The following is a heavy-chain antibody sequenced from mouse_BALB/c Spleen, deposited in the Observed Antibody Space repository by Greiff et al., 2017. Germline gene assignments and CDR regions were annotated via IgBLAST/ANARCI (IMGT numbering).Heavy chain of an antibody. CDR1: GYTFTDYN. D-gene: IGHD2-9*01. CDR3: TSYGSSDY. J-gene: IGHJ4*01. Sequence: VQLQQSGPELVKPGASVKIPCKASGYTFTDYNMDWVKQSHGKSLEWIGEINPSNGGTNFNEKFKSKATLTVDKSSSTAYMQLSSLTSEDSAVYYCTSYGSSDYWGQGTSVTVSS. V-gene: IGHV1-18*01. CDR2: INPSNGGT.